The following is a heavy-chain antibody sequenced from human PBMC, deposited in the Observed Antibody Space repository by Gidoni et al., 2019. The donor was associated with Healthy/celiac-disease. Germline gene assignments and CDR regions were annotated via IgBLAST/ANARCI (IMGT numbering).Heavy chain of an antibody. CDR1: GFTFGDYA. CDR2: IRSKAYGGTT. Sequence: EVQRVESGGGLVQPGRSLRLSCTASGFTFGDYAMSWVRQAPGKGLEWVGFIRSKAYGGTTEYAASVKGRFTISRDDSKSIAYLQMNSLKTEDTAVYYCTRGPVTTVVTNWGQGTLVTVSS. V-gene: IGHV3-49*04. CDR3: TRGPVTTVVTN. D-gene: IGHD4-17*01. J-gene: IGHJ4*02.